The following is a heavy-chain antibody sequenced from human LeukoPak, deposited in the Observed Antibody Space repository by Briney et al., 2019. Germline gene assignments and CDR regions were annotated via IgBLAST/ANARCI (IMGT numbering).Heavy chain of an antibody. J-gene: IGHJ2*01. V-gene: IGHV4-59*01. CDR1: GGSISSYY. D-gene: IGHD6-19*01. CDR3: ARGSGYSSGWTRDWYFDL. CDR2: IYYSGST. Sequence: PSETLSLTCTVSGGSISSYYWSWIRQPPGKGLEWIGYIYYSGSTNYNPSLKSRVTISVDTSKNQFSLKLSSVTAADTAVYYCARGSGYSSGWTRDWYFDLWGRGTLVTVSS.